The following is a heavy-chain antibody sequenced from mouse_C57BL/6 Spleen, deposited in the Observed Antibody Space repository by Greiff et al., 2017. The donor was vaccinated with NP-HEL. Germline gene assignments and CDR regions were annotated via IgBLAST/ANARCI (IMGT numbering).Heavy chain of an antibody. CDR2: ISYSGST. CDR3: ARWDSNYEGYFDV. J-gene: IGHJ1*03. D-gene: IGHD2-5*01. CDR1: GYSITSDY. V-gene: IGHV3-8*01. Sequence: DVKLVESGPGLAKPSQTLSLTCSVTGYSITSDYWNWIRKFPGNKLEYMGYISYSGSTYYNPSLKSRISITRDTSKNQYYLQLNSVTTEDTATYYCARWDSNYEGYFDVWGTGTTVTVSS.